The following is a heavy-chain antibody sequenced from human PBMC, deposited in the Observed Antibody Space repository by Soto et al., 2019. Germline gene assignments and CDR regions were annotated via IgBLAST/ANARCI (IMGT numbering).Heavy chain of an antibody. J-gene: IGHJ4*02. CDR2: ISGSGGST. CDR1: GFTFSSYA. Sequence: GGSLRLSCAASGFTFSSYAMSWVRQAPGKGLEWVSAISGSGGSTYYADSVKGRFTISRDNSKNTLYLQMNSLRAEDTAVYDCAKSRAVAGTGRDYWGQGTLVTVSS. V-gene: IGHV3-23*01. D-gene: IGHD6-19*01. CDR3: AKSRAVAGTGRDY.